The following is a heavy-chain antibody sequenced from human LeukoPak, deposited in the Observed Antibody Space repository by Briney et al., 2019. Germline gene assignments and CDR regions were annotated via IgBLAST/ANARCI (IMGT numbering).Heavy chain of an antibody. J-gene: IGHJ4*02. V-gene: IGHV4-34*01. CDR3: ARAKSTVSTYFDS. Sequence: PPQTLSLTCAVHGGSFSGYYWAWIRQPPGKGLEWIGEITPGGTTNYHPSLKRRVTISADTSKSQFSLELRSVTAADTAVFYCARAKSTVSTYFDSWGQGSLVTVSS. D-gene: IGHD4-17*01. CDR1: GGSFSGYY. CDR2: ITPGGTT.